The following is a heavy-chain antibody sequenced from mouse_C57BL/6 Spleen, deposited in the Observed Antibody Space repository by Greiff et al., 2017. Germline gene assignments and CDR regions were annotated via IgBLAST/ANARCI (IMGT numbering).Heavy chain of an antibody. D-gene: IGHD1-3*01. CDR1: GYTFTSYT. V-gene: IGHV1-4*01. J-gene: IGHJ4*01. Sequence: VQLQESGAELARPGASVKMSCKASGYTFTSYTMHWVKQRPGQGLEWIGYINPSSGYTKYNQKFKDKATLTADKSSSTAYMQLSSLTSEDSAVYYCARGGIYDYAMDYWGQGTSVTVSS. CDR3: ARGGIYDYAMDY. CDR2: INPSSGYT.